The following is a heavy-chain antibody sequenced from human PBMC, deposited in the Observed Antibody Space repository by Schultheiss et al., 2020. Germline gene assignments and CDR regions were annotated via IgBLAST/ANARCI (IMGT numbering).Heavy chain of an antibody. CDR1: GFTFSSYG. J-gene: IGHJ4*02. Sequence: SCAASGFTFSSYGMHWVRQAPGKGLEWVAVIWYDGSNKYYADSVKGRFTISRDNAKNSLYLQMNSLRAEDTAVYYCARGKYGDYVFYYWGQGTLVTVAS. D-gene: IGHD4-17*01. CDR2: IWYDGSNK. CDR3: ARGKYGDYVFYY. V-gene: IGHV3-33*08.